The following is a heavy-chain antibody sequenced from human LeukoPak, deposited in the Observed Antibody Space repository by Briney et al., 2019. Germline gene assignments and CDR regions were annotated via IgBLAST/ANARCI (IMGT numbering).Heavy chain of an antibody. CDR3: ARGIVGATTIDY. D-gene: IGHD1-26*01. V-gene: IGHV3-74*01. CDR2: IKSDGSST. J-gene: IGHJ4*02. Sequence: GGSLRLSCAASGFTFSSYWMHWVRQAPGKGLVWVSRIKSDGSSTAYADSVKGRFTISRDNAKNTLYLQMNSLRAEDTAVYYCARGIVGATTIDYWGQGTLVTVSS. CDR1: GFTFSSYW.